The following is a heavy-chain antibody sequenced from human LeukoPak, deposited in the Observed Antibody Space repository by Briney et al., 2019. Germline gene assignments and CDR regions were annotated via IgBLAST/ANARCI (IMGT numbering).Heavy chain of an antibody. CDR1: GFTFDDYA. D-gene: IGHD3-22*01. CDR3: AKDMGFYYDSSCTGTPD. V-gene: IGHV3-9*01. Sequence: GGSLRLSCAASGFTFDDYAMHWVRQAPGKGLEWVSGISWNSGSIGYADSAKGRFTISRDNAKNSLYLQMNSLRAEDTALYYCAKDMGFYYDSSCTGTPDWGQGTLVTVSS. CDR2: ISWNSGSI. J-gene: IGHJ4*02.